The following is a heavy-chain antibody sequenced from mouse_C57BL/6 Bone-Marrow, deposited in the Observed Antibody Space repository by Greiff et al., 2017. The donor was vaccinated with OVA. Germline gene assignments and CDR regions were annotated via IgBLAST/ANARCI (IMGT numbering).Heavy chain of an antibody. Sequence: VQLKQSGAELVRPGTSVKVSCKASGYAFTNYLIEWVKQRPGQGLEWIGVINPGSGGTNYNEKFKGKATLTADKSSSTAYMQLSSLTSEDSAVYFCARSGAPDYWGQGTTLTVSS. CDR3: ARSGAPDY. J-gene: IGHJ2*01. CDR2: INPGSGGT. CDR1: GYAFTNYL. D-gene: IGHD3-1*01. V-gene: IGHV1-54*01.